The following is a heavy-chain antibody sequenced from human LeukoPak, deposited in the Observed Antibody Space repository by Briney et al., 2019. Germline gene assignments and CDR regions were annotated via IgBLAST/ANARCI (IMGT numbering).Heavy chain of an antibody. CDR1: GGSFSGYY. CDR2: INHSGST. CDR3: ARGQPSPYGSFDY. D-gene: IGHD4-17*01. J-gene: IGHJ4*02. V-gene: IGHV4-34*01. Sequence: PSETLSLTCAVYGGSFSGYYWSWIRQPPGKGLEWIGEINHSGSTNYNPSLKSRVTISVDTSKSQFSLKLSSVTAADTAVYYCARGQPSPYGSFDYWGQGTLVTVSS.